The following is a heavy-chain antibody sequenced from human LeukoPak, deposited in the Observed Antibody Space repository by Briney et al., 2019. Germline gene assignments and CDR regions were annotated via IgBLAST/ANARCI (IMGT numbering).Heavy chain of an antibody. V-gene: IGHV4-39*07. CDR1: GGSISSSSYY. J-gene: IGHJ6*03. Sequence: SETLSLTCTVSGGSISSSSYYWGWIRQPPGKGLEWIGSIYYSGSTYYNPSLKSRVTISVDTSKNQFSLKLSSVTAADTAIYYCARYSGSYYYYYYYMDVWGKGTTVTVSS. CDR2: IYYSGST. D-gene: IGHD1-26*01. CDR3: ARYSGSYYYYYYYMDV.